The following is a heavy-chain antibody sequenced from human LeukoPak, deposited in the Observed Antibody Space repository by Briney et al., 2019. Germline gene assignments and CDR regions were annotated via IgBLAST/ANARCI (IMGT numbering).Heavy chain of an antibody. Sequence: HPGRSLRLSCAASGFTFSSYAMTWVRQAPGKGLEWVSLIGTSANTYYADSVKGRFTISRDNSNNTLYRQMSSLRAEDTAVYYCAKDRGRVDYHFDFWGQGTLVTVSS. CDR2: IGTSANT. CDR3: AKDRGRVDYHFDF. D-gene: IGHD3-16*01. CDR1: GFTFSSYA. J-gene: IGHJ4*02. V-gene: IGHV3-23*01.